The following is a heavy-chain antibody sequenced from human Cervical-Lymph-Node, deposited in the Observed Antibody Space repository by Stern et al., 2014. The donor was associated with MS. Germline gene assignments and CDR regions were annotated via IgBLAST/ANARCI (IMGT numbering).Heavy chain of an antibody. Sequence: EVQLLESGGGLVQPGGSLRLSCAVSGFTFSSYAVGWVRQAPGKGLEWASGISGSGGSTYYADSVKGRFTISRDNSKNTLYLQMNSLRAEDTAVYYCAKATSVAAAGTWFDYWGQGTLVTVSS. V-gene: IGHV3-23*01. D-gene: IGHD6-13*01. CDR1: GFTFSSYA. CDR3: AKATSVAAAGTWFDY. CDR2: ISGSGGST. J-gene: IGHJ4*02.